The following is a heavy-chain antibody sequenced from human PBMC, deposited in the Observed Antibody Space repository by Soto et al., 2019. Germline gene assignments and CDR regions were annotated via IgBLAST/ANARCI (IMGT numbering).Heavy chain of an antibody. V-gene: IGHV3-23*03. J-gene: IGHJ4*02. D-gene: IGHD6-19*01. Sequence: PGGSLRLSCQASGFTFSDYAMSWVRQAPGKGLEWVSLVQINKITYYADSVKGRFTVSRDNSKNTLYLQLDSLRVEDTALYYCATWLSSGLYYCELWGQGTMVTVSS. CDR2: VQINKIT. CDR3: ATWLSSGLYYCEL. CDR1: GFTFSDYA.